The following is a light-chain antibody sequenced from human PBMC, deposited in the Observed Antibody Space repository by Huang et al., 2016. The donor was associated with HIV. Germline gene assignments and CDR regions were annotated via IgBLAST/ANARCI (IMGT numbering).Light chain of an antibody. CDR3: QQYLSSPLT. J-gene: IGKJ4*01. V-gene: IGKV3-20*01. CDR1: QNITDNV. CDR2: GAS. Sequence: DIVLTQSPGILSLSPGERAALSCRSSQNITDNVFAWYQQKSGQAPRLLIYGASSRAIGIPDRFSGSGSGADVTLTISRLEPQDSAVYYCQQYLSSPLTFGGGTNVEIK.